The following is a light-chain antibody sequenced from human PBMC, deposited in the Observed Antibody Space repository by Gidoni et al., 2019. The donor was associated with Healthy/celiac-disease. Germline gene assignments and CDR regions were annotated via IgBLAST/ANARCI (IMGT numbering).Light chain of an antibody. CDR3: QQYDNLPYT. CDR1: QDISNY. Sequence: DIQLTPSPSSLSASVGDRVTITCQASQDISNYLNWYQQKPGKAPKLLIYDASKLETGVPSRFSGSGSGTDFTFNISSLQPEDIATYYCQQYDNLPYTFGQGTKLEIK. J-gene: IGKJ2*01. V-gene: IGKV1-33*01. CDR2: DAS.